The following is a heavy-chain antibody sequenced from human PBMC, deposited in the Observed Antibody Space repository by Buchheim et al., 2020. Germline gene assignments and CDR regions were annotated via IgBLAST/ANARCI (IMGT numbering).Heavy chain of an antibody. CDR1: GGSFTGYY. V-gene: IGHV4-34*01. Sequence: QVQLKQWGAGLLKPSETLSLTCAVYGGSFTGYYWSWIRQPPGKGLEWIGEINHSESTSYNPSLKSRMTISVDTSKNQFSLRLSSVTAADTAVYYCARESPTYFFDYWGQGTL. CDR3: ARESPTYFFDY. CDR2: INHSEST. J-gene: IGHJ4*02.